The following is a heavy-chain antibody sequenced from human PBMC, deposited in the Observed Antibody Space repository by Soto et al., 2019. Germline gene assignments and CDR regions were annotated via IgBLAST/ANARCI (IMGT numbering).Heavy chain of an antibody. CDR1: GFIFSRYW. CDR2: LHSDGSST. Sequence: GGSLRLSCAASGFIFSRYWMHWVRQAPGKGLVWVSRLHSDGSSTSYADSVKGRFTISSDNARNTLFLQMNSLRAEDTAVYYCARQLPTAIRGGFYYSYGLDVWGQGTTVTVSS. V-gene: IGHV3-74*01. CDR3: ARQLPTAIRGGFYYSYGLDV. J-gene: IGHJ6*01. D-gene: IGHD2-2*02.